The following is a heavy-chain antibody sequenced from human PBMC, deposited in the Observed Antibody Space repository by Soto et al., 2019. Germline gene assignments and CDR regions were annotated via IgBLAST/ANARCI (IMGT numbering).Heavy chain of an antibody. CDR3: AKDIYGFWSGYRYMDV. J-gene: IGHJ6*03. V-gene: IGHV3-9*01. D-gene: IGHD3-3*01. CDR2: ISWNSGSI. Sequence: GGSLRLSCAASGFTFDDYAMHWVRQAPGKGLEWVSGISWNSGSIGYADSVKGRFTISRDNAKNSLYLQMNSLRGEDTALYYCAKDIYGFWSGYRYMDVWGKGTTVTVSS. CDR1: GFTFDDYA.